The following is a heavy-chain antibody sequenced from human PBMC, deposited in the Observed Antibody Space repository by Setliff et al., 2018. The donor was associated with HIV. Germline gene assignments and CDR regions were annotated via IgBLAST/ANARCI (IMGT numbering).Heavy chain of an antibody. V-gene: IGHV1-8*01. Sequence: ASVKVSCKASGYSFTKYEVNWVRQAPGQGLEWLGWVSPSIGNSDFAQKFKGRISLTTDTSIRTAYMGLRGLKSDDTAVYFCAVYGSPTYYFDYWGQGTPVTVSS. CDR3: AVYGSPTYYFDY. CDR1: GYSFTKYE. CDR2: VSPSIGNS. D-gene: IGHD6-13*01. J-gene: IGHJ4*02.